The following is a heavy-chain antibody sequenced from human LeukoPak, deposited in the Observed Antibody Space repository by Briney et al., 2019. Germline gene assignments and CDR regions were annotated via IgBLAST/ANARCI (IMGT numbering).Heavy chain of an antibody. V-gene: IGHV4-34*01. CDR2: INHSGST. CDR3: AREFFGDFLRYYYMDV. D-gene: IGHD3-3*01. CDR1: GGSFSGYY. J-gene: IGHJ6*03. Sequence: PSETLSLTCAVYGGSFSGYYWSWIRQPPGKGLEWIGEINHSGSTNYNPSLKSRVTISVDTSKNQFSLKLSSVTAADTAVYYCAREFFGDFLRYYYMDVWGKGTTVTVSS.